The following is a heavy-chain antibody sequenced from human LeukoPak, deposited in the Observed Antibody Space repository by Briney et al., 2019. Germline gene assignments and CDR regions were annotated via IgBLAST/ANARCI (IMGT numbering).Heavy chain of an antibody. V-gene: IGHV3-23*01. D-gene: IGHD5-18*01. CDR3: ARQKRGYSYDSYYFYYMDV. J-gene: IGHJ6*03. CDR2: ISGSGGST. Sequence: GGSLRLSCAASGFTFSSYAMSWVRQAPGKGLEWVSAISGSGGSTYYADSVKGRFTISRDNSKNTLYLQMNSLRAEDTAVYYCARQKRGYSYDSYYFYYMDVWGKGTTVTISS. CDR1: GFTFSSYA.